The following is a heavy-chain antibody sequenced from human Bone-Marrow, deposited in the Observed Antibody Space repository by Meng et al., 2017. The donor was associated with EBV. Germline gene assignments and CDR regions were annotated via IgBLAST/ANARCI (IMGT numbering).Heavy chain of an antibody. J-gene: IGHJ2*01. V-gene: IGHV3-11*01. CDR3: ARVDGDYARWYFDL. Sequence: QVQLVESGGGLVKPGGSLMRSRAASGVTFSDYYMSWIRQAPGKGLEWVSYISSSGSTIYYADSVKGRFTISRDNAKNSLYLQMNSLRAEDTAVYYCARVDGDYARWYFDLWGRGTLVTVDS. D-gene: IGHD4-17*01. CDR2: ISSSGSTI. CDR1: GVTFSDYY.